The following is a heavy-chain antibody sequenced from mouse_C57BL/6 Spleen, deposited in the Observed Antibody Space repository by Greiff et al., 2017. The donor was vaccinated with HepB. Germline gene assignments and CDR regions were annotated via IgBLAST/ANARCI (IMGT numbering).Heavy chain of an antibody. J-gene: IGHJ2*01. Sequence: VQLQQSGPELVKPGASVKISCKASGYSFTGYYMNWVKQSPEKSLEWIGEINPSTGGTTYNQKFKAKATLTVDKSSSTAYMQLKSLTSEDSAVYYCARSRYYGNYGDYWGQGTTLTVSS. CDR1: GYSFTGYY. D-gene: IGHD2-1*01. CDR2: INPSTGGT. CDR3: ARSRYYGNYGDY. V-gene: IGHV1-42*01.